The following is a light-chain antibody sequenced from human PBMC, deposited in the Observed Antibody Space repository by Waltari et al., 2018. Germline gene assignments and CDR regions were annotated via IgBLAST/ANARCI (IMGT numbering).Light chain of an antibody. CDR3: QSFDSSLTALV. J-gene: IGLJ2*01. CDR1: SSNLGANYS. CDR2: ADN. Sequence: QSVLTQPPSVSGAPGQRVTIPCTGSSSNLGANYSVHWYQQLPGTAPKLLIFADNNRPSGVPDRFSGSKSGTSASLAITGLQAEDEAEYYCQSFDSSLTALVFGGGTKLTVL. V-gene: IGLV1-40*01.